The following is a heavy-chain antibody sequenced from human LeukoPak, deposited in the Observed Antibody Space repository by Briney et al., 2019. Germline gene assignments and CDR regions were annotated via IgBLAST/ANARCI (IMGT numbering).Heavy chain of an antibody. J-gene: IGHJ6*03. CDR2: INPSGGST. V-gene: IGHV1-46*01. D-gene: IGHD1-26*01. CDR3: ARWEDYYYYMDV. CDR1: GYTFTSYG. Sequence: GASVKVSCKASGYTFTSYGISWVRQAPGQGLEWMGIINPSGGSTSYAQKFQGRVTMTRDTSTSTVYMELSSLRSDDTAVYYCARWEDYYYYMDVWGKGTTVTVSS.